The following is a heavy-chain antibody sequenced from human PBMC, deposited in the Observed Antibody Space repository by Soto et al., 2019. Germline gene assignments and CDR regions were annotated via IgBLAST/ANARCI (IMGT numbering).Heavy chain of an antibody. J-gene: IGHJ4*02. D-gene: IGHD4-17*01. V-gene: IGHV4-61*08. CDR1: GGSISSGGYY. Sequence: SETLSLTCTVSGGSISSGGYYWNWIRQHPGKGLEWIGYIYYIGSTNYNPSLKSRVTISVDTSKNQFSLRLSSVTAADTAVYYCARRYGDCFDYWGQGTLVTVSS. CDR3: ARRYGDCFDY. CDR2: IYYIGST.